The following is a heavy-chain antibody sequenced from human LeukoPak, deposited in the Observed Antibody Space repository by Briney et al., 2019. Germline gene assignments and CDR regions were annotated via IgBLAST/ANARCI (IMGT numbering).Heavy chain of an antibody. J-gene: IGHJ4*02. CDR2: ISGSGGST. Sequence: TGGSLRLSCAASGFTFSSYAMSWVRQAPGKGLEWVSAISGSGGSTYYADSVKGRFTISRDNSKNTLYLQMNSLRAEDTAVYYCAHDIVVVAAATGHFDYWGQGTLVTVSS. D-gene: IGHD2-15*01. CDR3: AHDIVVVAAATGHFDY. CDR1: GFTFSSYA. V-gene: IGHV3-23*01.